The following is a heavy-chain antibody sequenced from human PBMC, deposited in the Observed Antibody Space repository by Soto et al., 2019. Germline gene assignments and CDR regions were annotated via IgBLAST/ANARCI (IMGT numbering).Heavy chain of an antibody. D-gene: IGHD2-15*01. J-gene: IGHJ6*02. CDR2: ISYDGSNK. Sequence: QVQLVESGGGVVQPGRSLRLSCAASGFTFSSYAMHWVRQAPGKGLEWVAVISYDGSNKYYADSVKGRFTISRDNSKNTLYLQMNSLRAEATAVYYCASMGRLHGMDVWGQGNTVTVSS. CDR3: ASMGRLHGMDV. CDR1: GFTFSSYA. V-gene: IGHV3-30-3*01.